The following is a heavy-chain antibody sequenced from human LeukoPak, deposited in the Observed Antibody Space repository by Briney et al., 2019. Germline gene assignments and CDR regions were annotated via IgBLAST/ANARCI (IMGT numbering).Heavy chain of an antibody. D-gene: IGHD3-10*01. CDR1: GGSIRRDGWH. CDR2: IAFDGKT. V-gene: IGHV4-31*03. CDR3: ASSSSGYYGLDV. J-gene: IGHJ6*02. Sequence: PSQTLSLTCTVYGGSIRRDGWHWSWIRQHPGKDLEWIGFIAFDGKTHYNPSLTSRTTISRDTSKNLFSLRLASVTVADTAVYFCASSSSGYYGLDVWGQGTTVTVSS.